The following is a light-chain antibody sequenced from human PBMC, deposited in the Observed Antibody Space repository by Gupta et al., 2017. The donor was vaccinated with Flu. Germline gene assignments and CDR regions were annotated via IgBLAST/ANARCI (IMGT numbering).Light chain of an antibody. Sequence: SDDGGDNFVNWYQQQPGKSPKLFIYNASHLPSGVTNRFSGSKSGTTASLTISVLQAEDEADYYCCAWTATINVVIFGGGTKLTVL. CDR1: SDDGGDNF. V-gene: IGLV2-14*03. CDR2: NAS. J-gene: IGLJ2*01. CDR3: CAWTATINVVI.